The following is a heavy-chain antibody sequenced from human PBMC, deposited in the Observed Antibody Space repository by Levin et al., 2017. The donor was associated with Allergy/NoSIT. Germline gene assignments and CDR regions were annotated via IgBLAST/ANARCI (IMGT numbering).Heavy chain of an antibody. Sequence: ASVKVSCKASGYTFTSYGISWVRQAPGQGLEWMGWISAYNGNTNYAQKLQGRVTMTTDTSTSTAYMELRSLRSDDTAVYYCARMIFGVVTNWFDPWGQGTLVTVFS. CDR3: ARMIFGVVTNWFDP. V-gene: IGHV1-18*01. CDR2: ISAYNGNT. D-gene: IGHD3-3*01. J-gene: IGHJ5*02. CDR1: GYTFTSYG.